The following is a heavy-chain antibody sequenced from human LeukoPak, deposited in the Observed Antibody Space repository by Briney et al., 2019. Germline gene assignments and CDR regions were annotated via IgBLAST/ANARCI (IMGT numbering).Heavy chain of an antibody. D-gene: IGHD3-22*01. CDR2: MNPNSGNT. V-gene: IGHV1-8*02. CDR1: GGTFSSYA. CDR3: ARLNYYDSSGYYYGYRY. Sequence: ASVKVSCKASGGTFSSYAISWVRQATGQGLEWMGWMNPNSGNTGYAQKFQGRVTMTRNTSISTAYMELSSLRSEDTAVYYCARLNYYDSSGYYYGYRYWGQGTLVTVSS. J-gene: IGHJ4*02.